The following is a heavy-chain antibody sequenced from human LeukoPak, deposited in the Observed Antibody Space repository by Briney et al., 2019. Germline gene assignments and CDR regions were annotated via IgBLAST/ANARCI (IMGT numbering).Heavy chain of an antibody. V-gene: IGHV1-3*01. CDR1: GYTFTSYA. CDR3: ASVTYYYDSSGYGIDY. CDR2: INAGNGNT. J-gene: IGHJ4*02. D-gene: IGHD3-22*01. Sequence: ASVKVSCKASGYTFTSYAMHWVRQAPGQRLEWMGWINAGNGNTKYSQKFQGRVTITRDTSASTAYMELSSLRSKDTAVYYCASVTYYYDSSGYGIDYWGQGTLVTVSS.